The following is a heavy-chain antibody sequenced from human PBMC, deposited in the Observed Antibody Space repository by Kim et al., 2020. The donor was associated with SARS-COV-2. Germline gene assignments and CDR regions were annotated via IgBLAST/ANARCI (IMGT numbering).Heavy chain of an antibody. CDR2: IYYSGST. V-gene: IGHV4-39*01. CDR1: GGSISSSSYY. CDR3: ASTTEGYYFDY. D-gene: IGHD1-1*01. Sequence: SETLSLTCTVSGGSISSSSYYWGWIRQPPGKGLEWIGSIYYSGSTYYNPSLKSRVTISVDTSKNQFSLKLSSVTAADTAVYYCASTTEGYYFDYWGQGTLVTVSS. J-gene: IGHJ4*02.